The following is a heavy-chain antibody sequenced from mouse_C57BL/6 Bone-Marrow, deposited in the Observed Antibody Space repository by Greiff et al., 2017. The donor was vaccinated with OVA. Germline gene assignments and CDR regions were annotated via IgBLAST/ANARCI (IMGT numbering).Heavy chain of an antibody. CDR1: GFNINYDY. V-gene: IGHV14-4*01. CDR2: IYPENGDN. J-gene: IGHJ2*01. Sequence: DVQLQESGAELVRPGASVKLSCTASGFNINYDYMHWVKERPEQGLEWIGWIYPENGDNEYTSKFKDKATITAVTSSKSVYLQISSLTSEDTAVYYCTTCRYWGQGTTLTVSS. CDR3: TTCRY.